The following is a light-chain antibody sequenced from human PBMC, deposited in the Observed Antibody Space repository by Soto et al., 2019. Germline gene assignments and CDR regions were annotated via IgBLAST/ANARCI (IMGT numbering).Light chain of an antibody. V-gene: IGKV1-39*01. CDR2: AAS. J-gene: IGKJ4*01. CDR3: QQSYSTPCT. Sequence: DLQMTRSPSSLSASVGDIVSITCRSSQSISSYLNWYQQKPGKAPKLLIYAASSLQSGVPSRFSGSGSGTDFTLTISSLQPEDFETYYCQQSYSTPCTFGGGTKVDIK. CDR1: QSISSY.